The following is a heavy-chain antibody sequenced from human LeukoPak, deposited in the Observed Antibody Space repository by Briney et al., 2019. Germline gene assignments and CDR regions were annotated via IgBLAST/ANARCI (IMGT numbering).Heavy chain of an antibody. J-gene: IGHJ6*02. Sequence: GGSLRLSCAASGFTVSSNYMSWVRQAPGKGLEWVSVIYSGGSTYYADSVKSRFTISRDNSKNTLYLQMNSLRAEDTAVYYCARVLRYFDWTYYYGMDVWGQGTTVTVSS. D-gene: IGHD3-9*01. CDR3: ARVLRYFDWTYYYGMDV. CDR2: IYSGGST. V-gene: IGHV3-53*01. CDR1: GFTVSSNY.